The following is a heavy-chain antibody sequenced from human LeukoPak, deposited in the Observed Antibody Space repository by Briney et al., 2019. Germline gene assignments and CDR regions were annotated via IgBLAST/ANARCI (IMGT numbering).Heavy chain of an antibody. CDR3: AINYDSTSGYYFFQQ. Sequence: PGGSLRLSCAASGFTFNTYAMIWVRQTPGKGLEWVSTISGSGSNTYYADSVKGRFTISRDNSKTTLYLQANSLRAEDTAVYYCAINYDSTSGYYFFQQWGQGTLVTVSS. V-gene: IGHV3-23*01. J-gene: IGHJ1*01. D-gene: IGHD3-22*01. CDR2: ISGSGSNT. CDR1: GFTFNTYA.